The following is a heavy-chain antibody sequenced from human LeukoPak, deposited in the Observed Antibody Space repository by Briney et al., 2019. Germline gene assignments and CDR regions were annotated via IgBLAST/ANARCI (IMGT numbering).Heavy chain of an antibody. CDR1: GYSFTTYW. CDR3: ATSESQTRFDY. Sequence: GESLKISCKGSGYSFTTYWIGWVRQMPGRGLEWIGIIFPGDSDTTYSPSLQGQVTISADTSINTAYLQWSSLRASDTAMYYCATSESQTRFDYWGQGTPVTVSS. J-gene: IGHJ4*02. V-gene: IGHV5-51*01. D-gene: IGHD1/OR15-1a*01. CDR2: IFPGDSDT.